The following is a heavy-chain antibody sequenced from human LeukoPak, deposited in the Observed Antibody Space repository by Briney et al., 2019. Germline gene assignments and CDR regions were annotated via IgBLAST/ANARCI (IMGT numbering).Heavy chain of an antibody. CDR3: ARYNNNWCFDY. D-gene: IGHD6-13*01. V-gene: IGHV1-3*01. J-gene: IGHJ4*02. CDR1: GYTFTSYA. CDR2: INAGNGNT. Sequence: ASVKVSCKASGYTFTSYAMHWVCQAPGQRLEWMGWINAGNGNTKYSQKFQGRVTITRDTSASTVYLELSSLRSEDTAVYYCARYNNNWCFDYWGQGTPVTVSS.